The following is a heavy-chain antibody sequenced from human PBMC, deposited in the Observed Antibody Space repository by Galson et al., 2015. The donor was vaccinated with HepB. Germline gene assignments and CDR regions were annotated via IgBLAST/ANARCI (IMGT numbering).Heavy chain of an antibody. J-gene: IGHJ4*02. CDR2: ISYDGSNK. Sequence: SLRLSCAASGFTFSSYAMHWVRQAPGKGLEWVAVISYDGSNKYYADSVKGRFTISRDNSKNTLYLQMNSLRAEDTAVYYCATSYGDDFDYWGQGTLVTVSS. V-gene: IGHV3-30-3*01. CDR3: ATSYGDDFDY. D-gene: IGHD4-17*01. CDR1: GFTFSSYA.